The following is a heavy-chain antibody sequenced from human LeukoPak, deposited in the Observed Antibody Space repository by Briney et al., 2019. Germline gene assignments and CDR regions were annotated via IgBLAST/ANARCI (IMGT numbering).Heavy chain of an antibody. CDR2: INWNGGST. CDR1: GFTFDDYG. D-gene: IGHD3-10*01. J-gene: IGHJ5*02. Sequence: GGSLRLSCAASGFTFDDYGMSWVRQAPGKGLEWVSGINWNGGSTGYADSVKGRFTISRDNAKNSLYLQMNSLRAEDTAVYYCARSYGSGSYYEYNWFDPWGQGTLVTVSS. V-gene: IGHV3-20*04. CDR3: ARSYGSGSYYEYNWFDP.